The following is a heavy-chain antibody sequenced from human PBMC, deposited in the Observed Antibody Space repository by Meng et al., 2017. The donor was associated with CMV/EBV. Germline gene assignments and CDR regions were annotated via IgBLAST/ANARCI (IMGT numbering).Heavy chain of an antibody. D-gene: IGHD2-2*01. J-gene: IGHJ3*02. V-gene: IGHV1-8*01. CDR3: ATAAGSRAPGGAFDI. CDR1: GYTFTSYD. Sequence: ASVKVSCKASGYTFTSYDINWVRQATGQGLEWMGWMNPNSGNTGYAQKFQGRVAMTRNTSISTAYMELSSLRSEDTAVYYCATAAGSRAPGGAFDIWGQGTMVTVSS. CDR2: MNPNSGNT.